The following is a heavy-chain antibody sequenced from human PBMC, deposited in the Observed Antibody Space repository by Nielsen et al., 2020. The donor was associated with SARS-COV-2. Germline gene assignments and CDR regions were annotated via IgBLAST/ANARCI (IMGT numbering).Heavy chain of an antibody. CDR3: ASNTKAGTFH. D-gene: IGHD6-19*01. Sequence: SETLSLTCTVSGGSISSSSYYWGWIRQPPGKGLEWIGSIYYSGSTNYNPSLKSRVTISVDTSKNQFSLKLSSVTAADTAVYYCASNTKAGTFHWGQGTLVTVSS. J-gene: IGHJ4*02. CDR2: IYYSGST. V-gene: IGHV4-39*07. CDR1: GGSISSSSYY.